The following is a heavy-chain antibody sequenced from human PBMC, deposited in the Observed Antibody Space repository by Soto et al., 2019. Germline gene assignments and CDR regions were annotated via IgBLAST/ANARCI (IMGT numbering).Heavy chain of an antibody. D-gene: IGHD2-2*01. CDR2: ISAYNGDT. CDR1: GYTFTSYG. CDR3: AAAIMGFDYYYGMDV. J-gene: IGHJ6*02. Sequence: ASVKVSCKASGYTFTSYGIGWVRQAPGQGLEWMGWISAYNGDTNYAQKLQGRVTMTTDTSTSTAYMELRSLRSDDTAVYYCAAAIMGFDYYYGMDVWGQGTTVTVSS. V-gene: IGHV1-18*01.